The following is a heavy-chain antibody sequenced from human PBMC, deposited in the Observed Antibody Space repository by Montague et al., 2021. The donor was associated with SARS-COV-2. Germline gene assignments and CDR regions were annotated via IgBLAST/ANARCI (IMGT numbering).Heavy chain of an antibody. Sequence: SETLSLTCTVSGGSISRDYRSRIRQPPGKGPVCNWYINYSGSTNYNPSLKSRVTISVDTSKNQFSLKLSSVTAADTAVYYCARVKRGYYYGLGVSAHFDYWGQGTLVTVSS. CDR1: GGSISRDY. D-gene: IGHD3-10*01. J-gene: IGHJ4*02. CDR3: ARVKRGYYYGLGVSAHFDY. V-gene: IGHV4-59*01. CDR2: INYSGST.